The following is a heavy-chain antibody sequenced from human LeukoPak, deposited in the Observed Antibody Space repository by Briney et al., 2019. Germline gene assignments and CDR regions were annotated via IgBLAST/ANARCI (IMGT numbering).Heavy chain of an antibody. CDR2: ISYDGSNK. V-gene: IGHV3-30-3*01. D-gene: IGHD2-15*01. J-gene: IGHJ6*02. CDR1: GFTFSSYA. CDR3: ARDGGGIGMDV. Sequence: GGSLRLSCAASGFTFSSYAMHWVRQAPGKGLEWVAVISYDGSNKYYADSVKGRFTISRDNSKNTLYLQMNSLRAEDTAVYYCARDGGGIGMDVWGQGTTVTVSS.